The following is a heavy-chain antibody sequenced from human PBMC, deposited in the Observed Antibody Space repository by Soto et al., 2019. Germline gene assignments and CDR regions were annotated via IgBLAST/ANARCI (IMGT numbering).Heavy chain of an antibody. J-gene: IGHJ6*02. CDR2: IDPSDSYT. V-gene: IGHV5-10-1*01. CDR3: ARHGDVVVVAATVYGMDV. D-gene: IGHD2-15*01. CDR1: GYSFTSYW. Sequence: PGESLKISCKGSGYSFTSYWISWVRQMPGKGLEWMGRIDPSDSYTNYSPSFQGHVTISADKSISTAYLQWSSLKASDTAMYYCARHGDVVVVAATVYGMDVWGQGTTVTVSS.